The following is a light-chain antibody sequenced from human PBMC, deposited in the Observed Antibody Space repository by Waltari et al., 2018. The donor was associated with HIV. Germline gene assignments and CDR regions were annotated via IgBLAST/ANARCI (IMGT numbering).Light chain of an antibody. V-gene: IGKV3-15*01. J-gene: IGKJ1*01. CDR3: QQYNKWPET. CDR2: GAS. Sequence: IVMTQSPATLSLSPGERATLSCRASQSVSTNLAWYQQKPGQAPRLLISGASTRATGLPARFSGSGSGTEFTLTISSLQSEDFAVYYCQQYNKWPETFGQGTKVEIK. CDR1: QSVSTN.